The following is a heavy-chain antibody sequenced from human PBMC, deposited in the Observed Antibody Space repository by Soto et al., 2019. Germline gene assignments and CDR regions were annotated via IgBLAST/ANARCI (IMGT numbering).Heavy chain of an antibody. D-gene: IGHD3-10*01. Sequence: SVKVSCKASGYTFTSYAMHWVRQAPGQRLEWMGWINAGNGNTKYSQKFQGRVTITRDTSASTAYMELSSLRSEDTAVYYCARVTNNYYGSGSYYRNETYYYYYYGMDVWGQGTTVTVSS. V-gene: IGHV1-3*01. J-gene: IGHJ6*02. CDR1: GYTFTSYA. CDR2: INAGNGNT. CDR3: ARVTNNYYGSGSYYRNETYYYYYYGMDV.